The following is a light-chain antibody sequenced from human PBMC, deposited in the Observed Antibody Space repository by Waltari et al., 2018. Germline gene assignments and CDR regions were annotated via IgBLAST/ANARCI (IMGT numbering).Light chain of an antibody. V-gene: IGKV3-20*01. CDR2: DAS. Sequence: IVLTQSPGTLSLSPGESATTSCRASQSVGKYLAWYQQRPGQAPRLLIYDASGRATGIPDRFTGSGFGTAFSLTISRLEPEDFAVYYCQKYVNLPATFGQGTKVEIK. J-gene: IGKJ1*01. CDR3: QKYVNLPAT. CDR1: QSVGKY.